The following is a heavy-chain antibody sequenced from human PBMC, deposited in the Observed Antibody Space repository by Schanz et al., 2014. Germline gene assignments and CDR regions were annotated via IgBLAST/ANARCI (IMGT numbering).Heavy chain of an antibody. V-gene: IGHV3-23*01. CDR1: GFSLDIFA. CDR2: FNDGGVNK. D-gene: IGHD2-21*01. CDR3: ARDGCSVVVISPTESFDI. Sequence: EVHLLESGGGLVEPGGSLRLSCATSGFSLDIFAVSWVRQAPGKGLEWVSSFNDGGVNKYYADSVKGRFTISSDNSKSTLYLQMNSLRAEDTAVYYCARDGCSVVVISPTESFDIWGQGTMXTVSP. J-gene: IGHJ3*02.